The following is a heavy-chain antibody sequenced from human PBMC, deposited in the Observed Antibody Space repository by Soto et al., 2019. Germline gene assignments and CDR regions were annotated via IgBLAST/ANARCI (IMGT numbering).Heavy chain of an antibody. CDR1: GGSVSSGSYY. V-gene: IGHV4-61*01. CDR3: ASTDIVVVPAAIGVHYGMDV. D-gene: IGHD2-2*02. Sequence: SETLSLTCTVSGGSVSSGSYYWSWIRQPPGKGLEWIGYIYYSGSTNYNPSLKSRVTISVDTSKNQFSLKLSSVTAADTAVYYCASTDIVVVPAAIGVHYGMDVWGQGTTVTAP. CDR2: IYYSGST. J-gene: IGHJ6*02.